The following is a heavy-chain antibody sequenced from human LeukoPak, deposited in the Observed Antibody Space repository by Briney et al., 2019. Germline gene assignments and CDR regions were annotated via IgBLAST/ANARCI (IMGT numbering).Heavy chain of an antibody. D-gene: IGHD6-13*01. CDR3: ARISIAAAGDFDY. Sequence: GGSLSLSCVASGFTFSRYWMSWGRQAPGKGLEWVANIKQDVSKTYYVDSVKGRFTISRDNAKNSLYMQMNSLRAEDTAVYYCARISIAAAGDFDYWGQGTLVTVSS. V-gene: IGHV3-7*05. CDR1: GFTFSRYW. CDR2: IKQDVSKT. J-gene: IGHJ4*02.